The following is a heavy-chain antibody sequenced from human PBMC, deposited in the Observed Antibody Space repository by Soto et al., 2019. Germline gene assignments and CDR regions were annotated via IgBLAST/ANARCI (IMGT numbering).Heavy chain of an antibody. CDR3: ARFRNYGDYVWFDP. CDR1: GYTFTSYG. J-gene: IGHJ5*02. Sequence: ASVKVSCKASGYTFTSYGISWVRQAPGQGLEWMGWINAYNGNTNYAQKLQGRVTITRDTSTSTAYMELSSLRSEDTAVYYCARFRNYGDYVWFDPWGQGTLVTVSS. CDR2: INAYNGNT. V-gene: IGHV1-18*01. D-gene: IGHD4-17*01.